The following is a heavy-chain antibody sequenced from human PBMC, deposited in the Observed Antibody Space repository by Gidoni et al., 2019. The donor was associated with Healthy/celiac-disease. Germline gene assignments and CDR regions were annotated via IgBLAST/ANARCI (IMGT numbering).Heavy chain of an antibody. CDR3: ARARLGYCSSTSCLYYYYYYGMDV. CDR1: GFTVSSYA. Sequence: QVQLVESGGGVVQPGRSLRLSCAASGFTVSSYAMPWVRQAPGKGLELVAVISYDGSNKYYSDSVKGRFTISRDNSKNTLYLQMNSLRAEDTAVYYCARARLGYCSSTSCLYYYYYYGMDVWGQGTTVTVSS. D-gene: IGHD2-2*01. V-gene: IGHV3-30*04. J-gene: IGHJ6*02. CDR2: ISYDGSNK.